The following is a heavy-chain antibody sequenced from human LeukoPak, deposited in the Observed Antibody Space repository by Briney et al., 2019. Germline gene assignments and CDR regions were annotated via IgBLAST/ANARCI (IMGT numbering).Heavy chain of an antibody. CDR2: ISYDGSNK. CDR1: GFTFSSYA. CDR3: ARDRDSSSWYVFDY. V-gene: IGHV3-30-3*01. Sequence: GRSLRLSCAASGFTFSSYAMHWVRQAPGKGLGWVAVISYDGSNKYYADSVKGRFTISRDNYKNTLYLQMNSLRAEDTAVYYCARDRDSSSWYVFDYWGQGTLVTVSS. D-gene: IGHD6-13*01. J-gene: IGHJ4*02.